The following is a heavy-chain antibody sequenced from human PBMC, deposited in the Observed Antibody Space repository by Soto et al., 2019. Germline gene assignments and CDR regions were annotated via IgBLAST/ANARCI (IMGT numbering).Heavy chain of an antibody. Sequence: QVQLQESGPGLVKPSETLSLTCTVSGGSVTSGTYYWSWLRQPPGKGLEGIGYIFYTGSTNYNPSLTSRVIIAIVSSKNQFSLKLSSVTAADTAVYYCARGVGHFMVVTSLFDSWGQGTLVTVSS. CDR1: GGSVTSGTYY. V-gene: IGHV4-61*01. CDR3: ARGVGHFMVVTSLFDS. D-gene: IGHD2-21*02. CDR2: IFYTGST. J-gene: IGHJ4*02.